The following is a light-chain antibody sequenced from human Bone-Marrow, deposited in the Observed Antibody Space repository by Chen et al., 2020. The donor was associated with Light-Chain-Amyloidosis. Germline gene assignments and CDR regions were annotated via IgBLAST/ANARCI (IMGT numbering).Light chain of an antibody. Sequence: QSALPQPASVSGSPGQSINFSCPGTSRDVGGYDIVSWYRQHPGKAPKLLIFEVTKRPSGVSNRFSGSKSGNTASLTISGLRTEDAADYYCCAYRGGSFPYVFGPGTKVTVL. J-gene: IGLJ1*01. V-gene: IGLV2-23*02. CDR2: EVT. CDR1: SRDVGGYDI. CDR3: CAYRGGSFPYV.